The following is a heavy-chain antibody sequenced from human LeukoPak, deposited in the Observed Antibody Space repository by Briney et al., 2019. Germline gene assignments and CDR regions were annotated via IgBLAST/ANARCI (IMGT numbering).Heavy chain of an antibody. CDR1: GGSISSSSYY. CDR2: IYYSGSA. J-gene: IGHJ4*02. V-gene: IGHV4-39*01. Sequence: KASETLSLTCTVSGGSISSSSYYWGWIRQRPGKGLEWIGSIYYSGSAYYNPSLKSRVTISVDTSKNQFSLKLSSVTAADTAVYYCARRYCSSTRCPELDYWGQGTLVTVSS. CDR3: ARRYCSSTRCPELDY. D-gene: IGHD2-2*01.